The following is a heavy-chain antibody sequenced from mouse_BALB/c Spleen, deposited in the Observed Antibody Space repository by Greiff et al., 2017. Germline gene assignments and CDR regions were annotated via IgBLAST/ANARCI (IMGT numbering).Heavy chain of an antibody. CDR1: GFTFSDYY. CDR2: ISDGGSYT. Sequence: EVQVVESGGGLVKPGGSLKLSCAASGFTFSDYYMYWVRQTPEKRLEWVATISDGGSYTYYPDSVKGRFTISRDNAKNNLYLQMSSLKSEDTAMYYCAREGGTTYWGQGTLVTVSA. D-gene: IGHD4-1*01. V-gene: IGHV5-4*02. J-gene: IGHJ3*01. CDR3: AREGGTTY.